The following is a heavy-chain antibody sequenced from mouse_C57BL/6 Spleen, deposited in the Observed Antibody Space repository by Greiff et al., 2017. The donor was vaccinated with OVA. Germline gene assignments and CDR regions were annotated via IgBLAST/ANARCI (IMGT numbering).Heavy chain of an antibody. CDR2: IYPRDGST. CDR3: ARGGLRSWFAY. CDR1: GYTFTSYD. J-gene: IGHJ3*01. Sequence: QVQLQQPGPELVKPGASVKLSCKASGYTFTSYDINWVKQRPGQGLEWIGWIYPRDGSTKYNEKFKGKATLTVDTSSSTAYMELHSLTSEDSAVYFCARGGLRSWFAYWGQGTLVTVSA. V-gene: IGHV1-85*01. D-gene: IGHD3-2*02.